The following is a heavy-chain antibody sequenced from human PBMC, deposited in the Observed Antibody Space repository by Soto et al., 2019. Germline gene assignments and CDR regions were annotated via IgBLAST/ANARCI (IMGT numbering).Heavy chain of an antibody. CDR3: ARELYAFDI. CDR2: ISSSTSYI. D-gene: IGHD2-15*01. J-gene: IGHJ3*02. CDR1: GFTFSSYS. V-gene: IGHV3-21*01. Sequence: GGSLRLSCAGSGFTFSSYSMNWVRQAPGKGLEWVSSISSSTSYIKYADSVEGRFTISRDDAKNSPYLQMNSLRAEDTAVYYCARELYAFDIWGRGTMVTVSS.